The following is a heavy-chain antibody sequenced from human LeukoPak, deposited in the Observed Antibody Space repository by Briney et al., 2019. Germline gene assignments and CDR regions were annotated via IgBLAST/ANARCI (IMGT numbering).Heavy chain of an antibody. CDR2: ISHDGSNK. CDR3: ARDHRGVRDYFDY. D-gene: IGHD3-10*01. V-gene: IGHV3-30-3*01. J-gene: IGHJ4*02. Sequence: GGSLRLSCVASRFQFSSYAMSWVRQAPGKGLEWVAVISHDGSNKYYADSVKGRFTISRDNSKNTLYLQMNSLRAEDTAVYYCARDHRGVRDYFDYWGQGTLVTVSS. CDR1: RFQFSSYA.